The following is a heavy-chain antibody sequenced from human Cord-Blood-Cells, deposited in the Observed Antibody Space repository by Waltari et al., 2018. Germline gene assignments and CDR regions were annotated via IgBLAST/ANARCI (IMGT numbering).Heavy chain of an antibody. V-gene: IGHV1-69*01. CDR2: IIPIFGTA. J-gene: IGHJ6*03. Sequence: QVQLVQSGAEVKKPGYSVKVSCKASGGTFSSYAISWVRQAPGQGLEWMGGIIPIFGTANYAQKFQGRVTITADESTSTAYMELSSLRSEDTAVYYCARANYGDGVHYYYMDVWGKGTTVTVSS. CDR1: GGTFSSYA. CDR3: ARANYGDGVHYYYMDV. D-gene: IGHD4-17*01.